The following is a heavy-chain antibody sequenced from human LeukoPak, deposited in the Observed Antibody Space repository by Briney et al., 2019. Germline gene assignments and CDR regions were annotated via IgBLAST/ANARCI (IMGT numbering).Heavy chain of an antibody. Sequence: ASVKVSCKASGYTFTGYYMHWVRQAPGQGLEWMGWINPNSGGTNYAQKFQGRVTMTRDTSISTAYMELSRLRSDDTAVYYCARDSANYDYAWGSYRYYDYWGQGTLVTVSS. J-gene: IGHJ4*02. CDR1: GYTFTGYY. V-gene: IGHV1-2*02. D-gene: IGHD3-16*02. CDR2: INPNSGGT. CDR3: ARDSANYDYAWGSYRYYDY.